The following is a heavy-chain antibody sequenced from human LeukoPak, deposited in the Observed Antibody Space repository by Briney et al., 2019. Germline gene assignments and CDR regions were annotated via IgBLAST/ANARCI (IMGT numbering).Heavy chain of an antibody. CDR2: IYYSGNT. D-gene: IGHD4-17*01. CDR1: GGSISSSSYY. J-gene: IGHJ5*02. V-gene: IGHV4-39*01. Sequence: SETLSLTCTVSGGSISSSSYYWGWIRQPPGKGLEWIGSIYYSGNTYYNPSLKSRVTISVDTSKNQFSLKLSSVTAADTAVYYCASNFYGDYINWFDPWGQGTLVTVSS. CDR3: ASNFYGDYINWFDP.